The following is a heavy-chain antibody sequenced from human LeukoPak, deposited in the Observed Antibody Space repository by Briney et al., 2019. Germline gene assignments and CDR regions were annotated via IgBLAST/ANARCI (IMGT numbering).Heavy chain of an antibody. D-gene: IGHD3-22*01. CDR1: GASITSGNYY. Sequence: SETLSLTCTVSGASITSGNYYWSWIRQHPGKGLEWIGYIRYSGSTYHNPSLKSRLAISVDTSRNQFSPDLSSVTAADTAVYHCARGFYYDNYMDVWGNGTTVTVSS. J-gene: IGHJ6*03. CDR2: IRYSGST. CDR3: ARGFYYDNYMDV. V-gene: IGHV4-31*03.